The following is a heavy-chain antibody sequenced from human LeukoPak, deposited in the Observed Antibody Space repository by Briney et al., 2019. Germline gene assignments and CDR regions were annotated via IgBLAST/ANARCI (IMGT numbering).Heavy chain of an antibody. V-gene: IGHV3-23*01. CDR3: AKVSLGDDYNV. D-gene: IGHD5-24*01. J-gene: IGHJ4*02. CDR1: GFIFSNYA. Sequence: PGGSLRLSCAASGFIFSNYALSWVRQAPGEGLEWVSSISGNGGGTYYAASVRGRFTISRDNSKNTLYLQMNSLRANDTGVYFCAKVSLGDDYNVWGQGTLVTVSS. CDR2: ISGNGGGT.